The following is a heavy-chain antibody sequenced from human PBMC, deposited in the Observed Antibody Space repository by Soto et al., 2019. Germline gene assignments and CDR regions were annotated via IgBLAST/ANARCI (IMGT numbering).Heavy chain of an antibody. V-gene: IGHV4-4*07. D-gene: IGHD2-15*01. CDR1: GGSISSYY. CDR2: IYTSGST. Sequence: QVQLQESGPGLVKPSETLSLTCTVSGGSISSYYWSWIRQPAGKGLEWIGRIYTSGSTNYNPSLKSRVTMSVYTSKNQFSLKLSSVTAADTAVYYCARDHIVVVVAATAYYYYGMDVWGQGTTVTVSS. J-gene: IGHJ6*02. CDR3: ARDHIVVVVAATAYYYYGMDV.